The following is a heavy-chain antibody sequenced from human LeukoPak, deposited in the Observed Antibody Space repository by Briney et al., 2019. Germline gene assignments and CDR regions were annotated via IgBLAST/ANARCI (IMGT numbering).Heavy chain of an antibody. CDR2: IWYDGSNK. V-gene: IGHV3-33*01. CDR1: GFTFSSYG. D-gene: IGHD6-13*01. CDR3: ARGGTGISVIGSSWSLSLDY. Sequence: PGRSLRLSCAASGFTFSSYGMHWVRQAPGKGLEWVAVIWYDGSNKYYADSVKGRFTISRDNSKNTLYLQMNSLRAEDTAVYYRARGGTGISVIGSSWSLSLDYWGQGTLVTVSS. J-gene: IGHJ4*02.